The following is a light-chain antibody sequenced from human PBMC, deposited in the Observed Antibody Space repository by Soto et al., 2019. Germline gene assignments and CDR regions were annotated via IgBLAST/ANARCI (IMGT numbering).Light chain of an antibody. CDR1: SSDIGSYNL. CDR2: EGS. V-gene: IGLV2-23*01. Sequence: QSALTQPGSVSGSPGQSITISCSGTSSDIGSYNLVSWYQQHPGKAPIVIIFEGSRLPSGVSSRFSGSKSGNTASLTISGLRPEDEADYYCSSYAGSNILVVFGGGTKVTVL. J-gene: IGLJ2*01. CDR3: SSYAGSNILVV.